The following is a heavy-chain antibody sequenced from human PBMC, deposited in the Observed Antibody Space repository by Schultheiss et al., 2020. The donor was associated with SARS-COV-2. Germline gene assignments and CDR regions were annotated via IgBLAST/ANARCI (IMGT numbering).Heavy chain of an antibody. D-gene: IGHD4-23*01. Sequence: GGSLRLSCTASGFTFSSYAMHWVRQAPGKGLEYVSAISSNGGSTYYADSVKGRFTISRDNAKNSLYLQMNSLRAEDTAVYYCARQSVVRGAVSWFDPWGQGTLVTVSS. CDR2: ISSNGGST. J-gene: IGHJ5*02. CDR3: ARQSVVRGAVSWFDP. V-gene: IGHV3-64*04. CDR1: GFTFSSYA.